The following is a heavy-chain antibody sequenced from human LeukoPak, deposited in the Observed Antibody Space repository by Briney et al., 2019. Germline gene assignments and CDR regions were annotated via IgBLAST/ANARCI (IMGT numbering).Heavy chain of an antibody. CDR2: MRPKKSDT. CDR1: GYSSTTYD. V-gene: IGHV1-8*01. D-gene: IGHD3-22*01. J-gene: IGHJ4*02. Sequence: ASVKVSCKASGYSSTTYDINWVRQAPGQGLEWMGWMRPKKSDTGYARKFQDRVTLTWNISTDTAYMELNSLPSEDTALYFCAGGPPEDTSSGYWGQGTLVTVS. CDR3: AGGPPEDTSSGY.